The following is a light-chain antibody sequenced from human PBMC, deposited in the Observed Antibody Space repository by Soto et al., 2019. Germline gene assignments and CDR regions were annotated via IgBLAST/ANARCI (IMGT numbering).Light chain of an antibody. J-gene: IGKJ1*01. CDR2: GAS. CDR3: QQCNNWPPWT. V-gene: IGKV3D-15*01. CDR1: QSVGSN. Sequence: EIVLTQSPATLSVYPGERATLSCRASQSVGSNLVWYQQKPGQAPRLLIYGASTRATGIPARFSGSGSGTEFTLTISSLQSEDSAVYFCQQCNNWPPWTFGQGTKV.